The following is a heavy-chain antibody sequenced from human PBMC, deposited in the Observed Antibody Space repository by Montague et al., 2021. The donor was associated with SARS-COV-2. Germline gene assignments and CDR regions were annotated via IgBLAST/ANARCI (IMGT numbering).Heavy chain of an antibody. CDR3: ARDPAPGGRWTFYDY. CDR1: GESFSHYS. J-gene: IGHJ4*02. Sequence: SETLSLTCTVSGESFSHYSWTWIRQPPGKGLEWIGYVNYSGSTSXNPSLKSRVSISVDTSKNQFSLRLSTVTAADTAIYYCARDPAPGGRWTFYDYWGQGTLVAVSS. CDR2: VNYSGST. D-gene: IGHD3/OR15-3a*01. V-gene: IGHV4-59*12.